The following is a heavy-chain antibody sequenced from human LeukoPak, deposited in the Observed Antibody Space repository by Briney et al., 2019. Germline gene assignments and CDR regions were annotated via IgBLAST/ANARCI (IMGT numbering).Heavy chain of an antibody. J-gene: IGHJ4*02. D-gene: IGHD3-22*01. CDR3: ARGRGYYDSSGYYYRPLFDY. CDR1: GGSFSGYD. V-gene: IGHV4-34*01. Sequence: SETVSLTCAVYGGSFSGYDWSWIRQPPGKGLEWIGEINHSESTNYNPSLKSRVTISVDTSKNQFSLKLGSVTAADTAVYYCARGRGYYDSSGYYYRPLFDYWGQGTLVTVSS. CDR2: INHSEST.